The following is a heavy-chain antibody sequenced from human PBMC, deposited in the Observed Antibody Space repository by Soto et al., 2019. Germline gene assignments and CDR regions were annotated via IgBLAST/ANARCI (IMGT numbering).Heavy chain of an antibody. CDR2: ISYDGSNK. Sequence: QVQLVESGGGVVQPGRSLRLSCAASGFTFSSYAMHWVRQAPGKGLEWVAVISYDGSNKNYADSVKGRFTISRDNSKNTLYLQMNSLRAEDTAVYYCAEGIRFAPWGQGTLVTVSS. V-gene: IGHV3-30-3*01. CDR1: GFTFSSYA. J-gene: IGHJ5*02. CDR3: AEGIRFAP. D-gene: IGHD3-10*01.